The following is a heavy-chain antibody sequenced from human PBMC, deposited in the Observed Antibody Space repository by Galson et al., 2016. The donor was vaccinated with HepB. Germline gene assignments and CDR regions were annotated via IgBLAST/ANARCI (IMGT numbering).Heavy chain of an antibody. CDR2: ISSTSSYT. V-gene: IGHV3-11*06. Sequence: SLRLSCAASGFTFSDYFMSWIRQAPGKGLEWISYISSTSSYTNYADSVKGRFTISRDNAKNSLYLQMNSLRAEDTAVYYCATALNYYYMDVWGKGTTVTVSS. CDR3: ATALNYYYMDV. J-gene: IGHJ6*03. CDR1: GFTFSDYF.